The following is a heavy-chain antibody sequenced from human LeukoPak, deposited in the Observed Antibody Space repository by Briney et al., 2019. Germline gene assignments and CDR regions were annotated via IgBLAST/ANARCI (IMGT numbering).Heavy chain of an antibody. CDR1: GGTFSSYT. J-gene: IGHJ4*02. Sequence: SVKVSCKASGGTFSSYTISWVRQAPGQGLEWMGRIIPILGIANYAQKFQGRVTITADKSKSTAYMELSSLRSEDTAVYYCARRAVDWDTAMVFDYWGQGTLVTVSS. CDR3: ARRAVDWDTAMVFDY. V-gene: IGHV1-69*02. CDR2: IIPILGIA. D-gene: IGHD5-18*01.